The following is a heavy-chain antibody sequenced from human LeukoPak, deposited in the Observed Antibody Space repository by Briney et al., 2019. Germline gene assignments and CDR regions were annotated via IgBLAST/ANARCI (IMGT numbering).Heavy chain of an antibody. D-gene: IGHD6-13*01. J-gene: IGHJ4*02. V-gene: IGHV3-30-3*01. Sequence: PGRSLRLSCAASGFTFSSYAMHWVRQAPGKGLEWVAVISYDGSNKYYADSVKGRFTISRDNSKNTLYLQMNSLRAEDTAVYYCARNGYSSSWSAYFDYWGQGTLVTVSS. CDR3: ARNGYSSSWSAYFDY. CDR2: ISYDGSNK. CDR1: GFTFSSYA.